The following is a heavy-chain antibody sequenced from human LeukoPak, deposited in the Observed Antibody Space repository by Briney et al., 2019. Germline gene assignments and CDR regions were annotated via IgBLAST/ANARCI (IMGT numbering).Heavy chain of an antibody. D-gene: IGHD5-18*01. Sequence: GRSLRLSCAASGFTFSSYAMHWVRQAPGKGLEWVAVISYDGSNKYYADSVKGRFTISRDNSKNTLYLQMNSLRAEDTAVYYCARAHSAYSYGFDAFDIWGQGTMVTVSS. CDR3: ARAHSAYSYGFDAFDI. CDR1: GFTFSSYA. CDR2: ISYDGSNK. V-gene: IGHV3-30*04. J-gene: IGHJ3*02.